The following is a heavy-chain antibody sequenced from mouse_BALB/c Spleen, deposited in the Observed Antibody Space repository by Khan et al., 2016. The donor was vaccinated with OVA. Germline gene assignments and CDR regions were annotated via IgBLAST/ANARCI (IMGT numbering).Heavy chain of an antibody. V-gene: IGHV9-3-1*01. CDR1: GHTFTKYG. CDR3: ARPPYFSYVLDN. J-gene: IGHJ4*01. CDR2: INTYTGQP. Sequence: QNQLVQSGPELKKPGETVKISCKASGHTFTKYGMNWVKKAPGKGLKWMGWINTYTGQPTYADDFNGRFAFSLETSASTAYLQINNLKNEDTATYFCARPPYFSYVLDNWGQGTSVTVSS. D-gene: IGHD2-10*01.